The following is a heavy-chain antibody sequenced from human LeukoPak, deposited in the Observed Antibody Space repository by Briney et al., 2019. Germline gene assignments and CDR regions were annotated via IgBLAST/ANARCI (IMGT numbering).Heavy chain of an antibody. CDR1: GYSISSGYY. Sequence: SETLSLTCTVSGYSISSGYYWGWIRQIPGKGREWIGRGFHDGDTHYNPSLKSRVTISLDTSKNQVSLRLSSVIAADTALYYCARDSSRDLAFDVWGQGTMVTVSS. D-gene: IGHD6-13*01. CDR2: GFHDGDT. J-gene: IGHJ3*01. CDR3: ARDSSRDLAFDV. V-gene: IGHV4-38-2*02.